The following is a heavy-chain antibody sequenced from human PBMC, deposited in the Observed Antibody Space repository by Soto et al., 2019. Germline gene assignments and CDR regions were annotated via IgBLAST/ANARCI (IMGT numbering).Heavy chain of an antibody. J-gene: IGHJ4*02. CDR3: ALYDILTGYPFDY. CDR1: GGSISSGGYY. Sequence: SETLSLTCTVSGGSISSGGYYWSWIRQHPGKGLEWIGSIYYSGSTYYNPSLKSRVTISVDTSKNQFSLKLSSVTAADTAVYYCALYDILTGYPFDYWGQGTLVTVSS. V-gene: IGHV4-31*03. CDR2: IYYSGST. D-gene: IGHD3-9*01.